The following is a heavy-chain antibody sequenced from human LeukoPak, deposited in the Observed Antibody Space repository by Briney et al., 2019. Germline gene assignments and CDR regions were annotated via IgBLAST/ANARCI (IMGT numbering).Heavy chain of an antibody. CDR2: INSSGGST. V-gene: IGHV1-46*01. D-gene: IGHD1-1*01. Sequence: GASVKVSCKASGYILTIYYMHWVREAPGQGLEWMGIINSSGGSTSYAQKFQGRVTMTRDMSTSTVYMELTSLRSEDTAVYYCARDRDWNYYFDYWDQGTLVTVSS. CDR3: ARDRDWNYYFDY. CDR1: GYILTIYY. J-gene: IGHJ4*02.